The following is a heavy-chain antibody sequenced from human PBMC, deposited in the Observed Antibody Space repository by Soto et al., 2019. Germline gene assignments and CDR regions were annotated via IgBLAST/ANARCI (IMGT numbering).Heavy chain of an antibody. V-gene: IGHV2-5*02. CDR1: GFSLRSSGVG. J-gene: IGHJ4*02. D-gene: IGHD3-10*01. CDR2: IYWDDDK. CDR3: ARRYGSGTRYFDY. Sequence: QITLKESGPTLVKPTQTLTLTCTFSGFSLRSSGVGVGWIRQPPGKALEWLALIYWDDDKRYSPSLESRLSNTKDTPKNQVVLRITNVDPVDTATYFCARRYGSGTRYFDYWCQGTLVTVSS.